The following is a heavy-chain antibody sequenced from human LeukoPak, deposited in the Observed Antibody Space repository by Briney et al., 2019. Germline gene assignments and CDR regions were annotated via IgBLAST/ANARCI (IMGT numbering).Heavy chain of an antibody. CDR1: GSTFSSYG. CDR3: RSLIAARQDAFDI. D-gene: IGHD6-6*01. V-gene: IGHV3-30*03. J-gene: IGHJ3*02. Sequence: GGSLRLSCAAPGSTFSSYGMHWVRQAPGKGLEWVAVISYDGSNKYYADSVKGRFTISRDNSKNTLYLQMNSLRAEDTAVYYCRSLIAARQDAFDIWGQGTMVTVSS. CDR2: ISYDGSNK.